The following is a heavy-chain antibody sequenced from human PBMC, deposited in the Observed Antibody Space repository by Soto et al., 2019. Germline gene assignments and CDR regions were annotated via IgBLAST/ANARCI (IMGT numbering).Heavy chain of an antibody. V-gene: IGHV1-69*08. J-gene: IGHJ4*02. CDR3: AREGPRGFDY. CDR1: GGTFSSYT. Sequence: QVQLVQSGAEVKKPGSSVKVSCKASGGTFSSYTISWVRQAPGQGLEWMGRIIPILGIANYAQKFQGRVTIXXDKSTSTADIELSSLRSEDPAVYYCAREGPRGFDYWGQGTLVTVSS. CDR2: IIPILGIA.